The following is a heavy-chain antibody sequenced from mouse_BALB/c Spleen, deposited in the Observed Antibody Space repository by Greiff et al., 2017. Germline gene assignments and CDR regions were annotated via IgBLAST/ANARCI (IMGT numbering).Heavy chain of an antibody. J-gene: IGHJ1*01. Sequence: EVQGVESGGGLVQPGGSLKLSCAASGFTFSSYTMSWVRQTPEKRLEWVAYISNGGGSTYYPDTVKGRFTISRDNAKNTLYLQMSSLKSEDTAMYYCARHGLRYPTYWYFDVWGAGTTVTVSS. V-gene: IGHV5-12-2*01. CDR3: ARHGLRYPTYWYFDV. CDR1: GFTFSSYT. D-gene: IGHD1-1*01. CDR2: ISNGGGST.